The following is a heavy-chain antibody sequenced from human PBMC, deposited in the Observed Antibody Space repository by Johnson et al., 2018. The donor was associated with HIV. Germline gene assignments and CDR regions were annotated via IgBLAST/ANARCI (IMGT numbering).Heavy chain of an antibody. Sequence: MQLVESGGGLVQPGGSLRLSCVASGFTVSSNYMNWVRQAPGKGLEWVSVIYSGGSTYYADSVKGRFTISRDNSKNTLYLQMNSLRAEDTALYYCARSYYYFNDAFDIWGQGTMVTVSS. CDR2: IYSGGST. CDR1: GFTVSSNY. D-gene: IGHD3-10*01. CDR3: ARSYYYFNDAFDI. V-gene: IGHV3-66*01. J-gene: IGHJ3*02.